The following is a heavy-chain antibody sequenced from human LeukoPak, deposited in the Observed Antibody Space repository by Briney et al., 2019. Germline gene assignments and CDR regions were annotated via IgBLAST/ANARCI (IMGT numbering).Heavy chain of an antibody. J-gene: IGHJ6*03. V-gene: IGHV3-74*01. CDR2: INSDGINT. CDR3: ARDSSSWYSYYYYYMDV. Sequence: GGSLRLSCAASGFTFSNYWMHWVRQAPGKGLVWVSRINSDGINTSYADSVKGRFTISRDNAKNTLNLQMNSLRAEDTAVYYCARDSSSWYSYYYYYMDVWGKGTTVTVSS. CDR1: GFTFSNYW. D-gene: IGHD6-13*01.